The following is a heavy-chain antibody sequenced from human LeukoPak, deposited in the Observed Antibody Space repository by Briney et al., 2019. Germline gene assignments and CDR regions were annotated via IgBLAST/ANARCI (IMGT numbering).Heavy chain of an antibody. CDR2: IYYSGST. J-gene: IGHJ6*03. D-gene: IGHD3-3*01. CDR3: ARGPFYDFWSGPPPYYYYYMDV. Sequence: SETLSLTCTVSGGSISSSSYYWGWIRQPPGKGLEWIGSIYYSGSTYYNPSLKSRVTMSVDTSKNQFSLKLSSVTAADTAVYYCARGPFYDFWSGPPPYYYYYMDVWGKGTTVTVSS. V-gene: IGHV4-39*07. CDR1: GGSISSSSYY.